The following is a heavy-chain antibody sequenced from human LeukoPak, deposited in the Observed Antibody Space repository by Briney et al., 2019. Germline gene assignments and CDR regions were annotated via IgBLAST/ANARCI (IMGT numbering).Heavy chain of an antibody. J-gene: IGHJ4*02. CDR2: ISVNNGDT. V-gene: IGHV1-18*04. Sequence: GASVKVSCKTSGHTFTSYGISWVRQAPGQGLEWMAWISVNNGDTNYAQKVQGRVVLSTDTSTNTAYMELRYLMFDDTAVYYCATGYRHDYWGQGTLVIVSS. CDR1: GHTFTSYG. D-gene: IGHD2-2*02. CDR3: ATGYRHDY.